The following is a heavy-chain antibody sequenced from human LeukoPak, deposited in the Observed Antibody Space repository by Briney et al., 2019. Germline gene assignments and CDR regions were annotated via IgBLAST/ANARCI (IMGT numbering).Heavy chain of an antibody. Sequence: GGSLRLSCAASGFTFSSYAMSWVRQAPGKGLEWVSAISGSGGSTYYADSVKGRFTISSDNSKNTLYLQMNSLRAEDTAVCYCAKDMRFDWTPYYFDYWGQGTLVTVSS. CDR1: GFTFSSYA. CDR2: ISGSGGST. V-gene: IGHV3-23*01. CDR3: AKDMRFDWTPYYFDY. J-gene: IGHJ4*02. D-gene: IGHD3-9*01.